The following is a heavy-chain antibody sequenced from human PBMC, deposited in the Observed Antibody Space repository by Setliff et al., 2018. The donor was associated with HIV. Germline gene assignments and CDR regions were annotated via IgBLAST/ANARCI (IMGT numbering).Heavy chain of an antibody. D-gene: IGHD3-22*01. CDR2: IDPSDSYT. V-gene: IGHV5-10-1*01. CDR3: ASHDYYDSSVYYYRFDY. Sequence: PGESLKISCKGSGYSFTSYWINWVRQMPGKGLEWMGRIDPSDSYTNYNPPFQGHVTISADKSISTAYLQWSSLKASDTAMYYCASHDYYDSSVYYYRFDYWGQGTLVTVSS. CDR1: GYSFTSYW. J-gene: IGHJ4*02.